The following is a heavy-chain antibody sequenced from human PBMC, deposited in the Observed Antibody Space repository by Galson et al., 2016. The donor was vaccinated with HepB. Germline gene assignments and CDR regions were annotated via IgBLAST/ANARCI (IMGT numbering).Heavy chain of an antibody. D-gene: IGHD3-16*02. CDR3: ARHFGGFIMDDT. J-gene: IGHJ5*02. Sequence: SLRLSCAASGFSLSDYYMSWIRQAPGKGLEWVSYIGSIGSTITIHYADSVKGRFTISRDNAKNSLYLQMNSLRDEDTAVYYCARHFGGFIMDDTWGQGTLVTVSS. V-gene: IGHV3-11*01. CDR1: GFSLSDYY. CDR2: IGSIGSTI.